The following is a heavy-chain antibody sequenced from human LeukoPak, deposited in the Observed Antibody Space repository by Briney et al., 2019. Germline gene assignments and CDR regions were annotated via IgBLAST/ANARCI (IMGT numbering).Heavy chain of an antibody. CDR2: ISSRSATI. D-gene: IGHD6-13*01. Sequence: PGGSLRLSCAVSGFTFSSYAMSWVRQAPGKGLEWVSYISSRSATIYYADSVKGRFTISRDNAKNSLYLQMNSLRAEDTAVYYCARDPLSSSSFDLWGQGTLVTVSS. J-gene: IGHJ4*02. CDR3: ARDPLSSSSFDL. V-gene: IGHV3-48*01. CDR1: GFTFSSYA.